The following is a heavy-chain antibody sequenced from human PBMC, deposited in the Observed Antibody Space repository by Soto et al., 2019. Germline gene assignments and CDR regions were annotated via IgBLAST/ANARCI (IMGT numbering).Heavy chain of an antibody. J-gene: IGHJ5*02. CDR3: ARHHGPTTSENWFDP. CDR1: GYTFFTYD. CDR2: ISTYSGGT. D-gene: IGHD5-12*01. Sequence: QVHLVQSGVEVKTPGASVKVSCQASGYTFFTYDISWVRQAPGQGLEWMGWISTYSGGTKYAQTFQGRVTMTPDTSTTTAYLALRSLRSDPTAVYYCARHHGPTTSENWFDPWGQGTLVTVSS. V-gene: IGHV1-18*01.